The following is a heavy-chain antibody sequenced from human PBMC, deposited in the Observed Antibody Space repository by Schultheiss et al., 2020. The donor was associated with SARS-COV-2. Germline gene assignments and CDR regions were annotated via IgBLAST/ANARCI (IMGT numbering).Heavy chain of an antibody. D-gene: IGHD1-20*01. V-gene: IGHV5-51*01. CDR2: IYPGDSDT. J-gene: IGHJ5*02. CDR1: GYSFTSYW. Sequence: GESLKISCKGSGYSFTSYWIGWVRQMPGKGLEWMGIIYPGDSDTRYSPSFQGQVTISADKSISTAYLQWSSLKASDTAMYYCAREGVYNWNPTGVPPPHWFDPWGQGTLVTVSS. CDR3: AREGVYNWNPTGVPPPHWFDP.